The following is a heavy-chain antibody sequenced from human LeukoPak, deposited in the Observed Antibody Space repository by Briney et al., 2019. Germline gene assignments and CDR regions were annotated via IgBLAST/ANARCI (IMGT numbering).Heavy chain of an antibody. J-gene: IGHJ6*03. CDR1: GYTFSEYD. D-gene: IGHD2-21*01. CDR3: ARVVMKAFYYYYMDV. Sequence: ASVKVCCKASGYTFSEYDVNWVRQAPGQGLEWMGWMNPTSGDTGYAQKFQGRVTMTRSMSKNTAYMELSRLRSEDTAVYFCARVVMKAFYYYYMDVWGKGTTIIISS. CDR2: MNPTSGDT. V-gene: IGHV1-8*01.